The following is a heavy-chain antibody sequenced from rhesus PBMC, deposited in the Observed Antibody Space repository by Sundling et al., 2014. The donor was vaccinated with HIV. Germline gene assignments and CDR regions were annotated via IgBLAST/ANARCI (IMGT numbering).Heavy chain of an antibody. V-gene: IGHV3-103*01. CDR3: AKDRYGSTSWGLDS. D-gene: IGHD4-29*01. CDR1: GFSFSTYS. CDR2: ISSGGNT. Sequence: EVHLVESGGGLAKPGGSLRLSCAASGFSFSTYSMHWVRQAPGKGLEWVSGISSGGNTYYADSMKGRFTISRDNSKNTLSLQMNSLRAEDTAVYYCAKDRYGSTSWGLDSWGQGVVVIVSS. J-gene: IGHJ6*01.